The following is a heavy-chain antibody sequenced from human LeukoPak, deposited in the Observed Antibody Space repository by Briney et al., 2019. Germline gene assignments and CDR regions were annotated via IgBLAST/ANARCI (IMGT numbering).Heavy chain of an antibody. J-gene: IGHJ4*02. CDR1: GYTFTDYY. CDR2: MNPNSGGT. Sequence: GASVKVSCKASGYTFTDYYLHWVRQAPGQGLEWMGWMNPNSGGTNYAQMFQGRVTLTSDTSITTAYMELRRLRSDDSAVYYCARIRLGEPTIDYWGQGTLVTVSS. D-gene: IGHD3-16*01. CDR3: ARIRLGEPTIDY. V-gene: IGHV1-2*02.